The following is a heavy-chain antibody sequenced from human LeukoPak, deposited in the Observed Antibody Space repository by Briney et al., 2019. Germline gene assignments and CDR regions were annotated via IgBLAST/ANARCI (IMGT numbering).Heavy chain of an antibody. Sequence: GASVKVSCKASGYTFTSYGINWVRQAPGQGLEWMGWISAYNGNTNYAQKLQGRVTMTTDTSTSTAYMELRSLRSDDTAVYYCAREKWSSGWHPFDPWGQGTLVTVSS. J-gene: IGHJ5*02. V-gene: IGHV1-18*01. CDR3: AREKWSSGWHPFDP. D-gene: IGHD6-19*01. CDR2: ISAYNGNT. CDR1: GYTFTSYG.